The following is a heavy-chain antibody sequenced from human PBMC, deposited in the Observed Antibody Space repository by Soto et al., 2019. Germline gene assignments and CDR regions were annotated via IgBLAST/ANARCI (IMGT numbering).Heavy chain of an antibody. CDR2: IYWDNDK. CDR3: ARSLWFGELH. CDR1: GFSLSTTGVG. J-gene: IGHJ4*02. D-gene: IGHD3-10*01. V-gene: IGHV2-5*02. Sequence: QITLKKSGPTLVKPTQTLTLTCSFSGFSLSTTGVGVGWIGQSPGKALEWLAIIYWDNDKRYSPSLKGRVTITKDTSKNQVVLTVTNMDPVDTGTYYCARSLWFGELHWGQGALVTVSS.